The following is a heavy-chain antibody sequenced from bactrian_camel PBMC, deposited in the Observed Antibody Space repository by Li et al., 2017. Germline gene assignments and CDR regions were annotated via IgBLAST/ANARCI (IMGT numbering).Heavy chain of an antibody. CDR1: GFAFPLAF. D-gene: IGHD5*01. CDR2: IEPERDGGNA. CDR3: TRETQWVGYHEFAEY. V-gene: IGHV3S6*01. Sequence: HVQLVESGGGLVQPGGSLTLSCSASGFAFPLAFMTWVRQAPGKGLEWVASIEPERDGGNAYYTDPVEGRFTISRDNAKNTLYLQLNSLTREDSAMYYCTRETQWVGYHEFAEYWGQGTQVTVS. J-gene: IGHJ4*01.